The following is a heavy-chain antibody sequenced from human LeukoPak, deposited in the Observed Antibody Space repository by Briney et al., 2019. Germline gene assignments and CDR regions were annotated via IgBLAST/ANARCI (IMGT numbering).Heavy chain of an antibody. CDR3: AREDYDFWSGYYPADLNARSNAFDI. J-gene: IGHJ3*02. CDR1: GGSISSSSYY. V-gene: IGHV4-61*02. D-gene: IGHD3-3*01. Sequence: SETLSLTCTVSGGSISSSSYYWGWIRQPAGKGLEWIGRIYTSGSTNYNPPLKSRVTMSVDTSKNQFSLKLSSVTAADTAVYYCAREDYDFWSGYYPADLNARSNAFDIWGQGTMVTVSS. CDR2: IYTSGST.